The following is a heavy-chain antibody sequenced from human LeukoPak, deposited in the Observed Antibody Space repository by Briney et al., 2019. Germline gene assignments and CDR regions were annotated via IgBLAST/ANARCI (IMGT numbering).Heavy chain of an antibody. D-gene: IGHD3-16*01. V-gene: IGHV3-11*04. Sequence: GGSLRLSCAASGFSFSDHYMNWVRQAPGKGLEWVSYISTGGSTIYYGDSVKGRFTVSRDNAKKSLYLQMNSLRAEDTAVYYCARQIYDYIWGTYGGRGSYFDFWGQGTLVTVSS. J-gene: IGHJ4*02. CDR3: ARQIYDYIWGTYGGRGSYFDF. CDR1: GFSFSDHY. CDR2: ISTGGSTI.